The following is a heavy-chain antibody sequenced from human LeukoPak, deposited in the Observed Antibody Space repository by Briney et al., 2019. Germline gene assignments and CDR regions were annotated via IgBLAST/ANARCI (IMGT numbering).Heavy chain of an antibody. CDR3: AKNHYSSSRDYFDY. J-gene: IGHJ4*02. V-gene: IGHV3-23*01. Sequence: PGGSLRLSCAASGFTFGTYAMTWVRQAPGKGLEWVSVISGSGGSTYYADSVKGRFIISRDNSKNTLYLQMNSLRAEDTAVYYCAKNHYSSSRDYFDYWGQGILVTVSS. D-gene: IGHD6-13*01. CDR2: ISGSGGST. CDR1: GFTFGTYA.